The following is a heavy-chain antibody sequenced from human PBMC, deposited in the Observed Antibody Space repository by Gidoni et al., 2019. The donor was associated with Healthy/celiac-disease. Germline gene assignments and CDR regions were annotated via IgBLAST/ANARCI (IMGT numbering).Heavy chain of an antibody. V-gene: IGHV1-69*04. CDR1: GGTFSSYA. CDR2: IIPILGIA. Sequence: QVQLVQSGAEVKKPGSSVKFSCKAAGGTFSSYAISWVRQAPGQGLEWMGRIIPILGIANYAQKFQGRVTITADKSTSTAYMELSSLRSEDTAVYYCAGASGPPGFDYWGQGTLVTVSS. J-gene: IGHJ4*02. D-gene: IGHD6-25*01. CDR3: AGASGPPGFDY.